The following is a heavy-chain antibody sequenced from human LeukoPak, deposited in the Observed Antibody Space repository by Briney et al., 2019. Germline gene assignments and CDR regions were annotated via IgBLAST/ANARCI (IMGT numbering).Heavy chain of an antibody. CDR1: GFPFSSYE. V-gene: IGHV3-48*03. J-gene: IGHJ6*04. D-gene: IGHD3-10*02. Sequence: GGSLRLSCAASGFPFSSYEMNWVRQAPGKGLEWVSYISSSGSTIYYADSVKGRFTISRDNAKSSLYLQMNSLRAEDTAVYYCAELGITMIGGVWGKGTTVTISS. CDR3: AELGITMIGGV. CDR2: ISSSGSTI.